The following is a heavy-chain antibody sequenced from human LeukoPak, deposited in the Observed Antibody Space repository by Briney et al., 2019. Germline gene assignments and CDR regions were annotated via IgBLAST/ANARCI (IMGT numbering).Heavy chain of an antibody. J-gene: IGHJ4*02. CDR1: GFTLSSYA. CDR3: AKDRRDSSGYYYGLGGY. V-gene: IGHV3-23*01. D-gene: IGHD3-22*01. Sequence: GGSLRLSCAASGFTLSSYAMSWVRQAPGKGLEWVSAISGSGGSTYYADSVKGRFTISRDNSKNTLYLQMNSLRAEDTAVYYCAKDRRDSSGYYYGLGGYWGQGTLVTVSS. CDR2: ISGSGGST.